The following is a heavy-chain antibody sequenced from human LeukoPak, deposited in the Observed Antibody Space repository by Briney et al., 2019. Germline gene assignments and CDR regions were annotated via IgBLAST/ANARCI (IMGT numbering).Heavy chain of an antibody. Sequence: SVKVSCKASGGTFSSYAISWVRQAPGQGLEWMGGIIPIFGTANYAQKFQGRVTITTDESTSTAYMELSSLRSEDTAVYYCAKGHNNIVVVPAASFDYWGQGTLVTVSS. CDR1: GGTFSSYA. CDR3: AKGHNNIVVVPAASFDY. V-gene: IGHV1-69*05. J-gene: IGHJ4*02. CDR2: IIPIFGTA. D-gene: IGHD2-2*01.